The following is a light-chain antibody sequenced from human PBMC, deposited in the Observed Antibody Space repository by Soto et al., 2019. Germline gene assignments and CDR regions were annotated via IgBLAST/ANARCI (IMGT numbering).Light chain of an antibody. CDR2: DAS. Sequence: IVMTQSPATLSVSPGERATLSCRASQSVSSYLAWYQQKPGQAPRLXIYDASNRANGIPARFSGSGSGTDLTLTISSLEPEDFAVYYCQQRSNWPPFTFGQGTRLEIK. V-gene: IGKV3-11*01. CDR3: QQRSNWPPFT. CDR1: QSVSSY. J-gene: IGKJ5*01.